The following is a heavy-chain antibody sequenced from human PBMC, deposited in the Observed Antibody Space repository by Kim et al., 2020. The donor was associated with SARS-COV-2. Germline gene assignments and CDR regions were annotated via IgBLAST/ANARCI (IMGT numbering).Heavy chain of an antibody. V-gene: IGHV1-46*01. CDR3: ASPSWSWDVGDFDI. J-gene: IGHJ3*02. Sequence: AQKVQGRGTMTRDTSTSTVYMELSRLRSEDTAVYYCASPSWSWDVGDFDIWGQGTMVTVSS. D-gene: IGHD1-26*01.